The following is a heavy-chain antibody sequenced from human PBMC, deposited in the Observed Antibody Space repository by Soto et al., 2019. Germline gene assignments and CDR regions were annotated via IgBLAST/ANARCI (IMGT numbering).Heavy chain of an antibody. CDR1: SGSITSSNW. V-gene: IGHV4-4*02. CDR3: AGGAVAGTSPAY. J-gene: IGHJ4*02. Sequence: QVQLQESGPGLVKPSGTLSLTCAVSSGSITSSNWWSWVRQPPGKGLEWIGEIYHSGSTNYNPSLKSRVTISVDKSKNVFSLKLSSVTAGDTAMYYCAGGAVAGTSPAYWGQGTLVTVSS. CDR2: IYHSGST. D-gene: IGHD6-19*01.